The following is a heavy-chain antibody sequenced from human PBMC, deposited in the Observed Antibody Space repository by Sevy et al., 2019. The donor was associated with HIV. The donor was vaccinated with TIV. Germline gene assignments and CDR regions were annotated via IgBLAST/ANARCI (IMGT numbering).Heavy chain of an antibody. Sequence: GGSLRLSCAASGFTFSNAWMSWVRQAPGKGLEWVGRIKSKTDGGTTDYAAPVKGSFTISSDDSKNTLYLQMNSLKTEDTSVYYCTTVAQFSAFDIWGQGTMVTASS. CDR2: IKSKTDGGTT. V-gene: IGHV3-15*01. CDR3: TTVAQFSAFDI. J-gene: IGHJ3*02. CDR1: GFTFSNAW.